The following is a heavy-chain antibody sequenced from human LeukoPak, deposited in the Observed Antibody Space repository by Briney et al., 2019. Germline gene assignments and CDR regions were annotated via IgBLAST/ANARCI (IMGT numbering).Heavy chain of an antibody. CDR1: GYTFTSYG. Sequence: GASVKVSCKASGYTFTSYGISWVRQAPGQGLEWMGWISAYNGNTNYAQKLQGRVTMTTDTSTSTAYMELRSLRSDDTAVYYCARDQLWATVTTSYYYGMDVWGQGTTVTVSS. D-gene: IGHD4-17*01. CDR2: ISAYNGNT. CDR3: ARDQLWATVTTSYYYGMDV. V-gene: IGHV1-18*01. J-gene: IGHJ6*02.